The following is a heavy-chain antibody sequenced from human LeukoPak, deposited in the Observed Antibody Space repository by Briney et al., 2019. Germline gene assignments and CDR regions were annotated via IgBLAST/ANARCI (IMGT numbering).Heavy chain of an antibody. J-gene: IGHJ4*02. Sequence: SETLSLTCAVYGGSFSGYYWSWIRPPPGKGLEWIGEINHSGSTNYNPSLKSRVTISVDTSKNQFSLKLSSVTAADTAVYYCARVSIAAAGLEDYWGQGTLVTVSS. CDR1: GGSFSGYY. D-gene: IGHD6-13*01. V-gene: IGHV4-34*01. CDR3: ARVSIAAAGLEDY. CDR2: INHSGST.